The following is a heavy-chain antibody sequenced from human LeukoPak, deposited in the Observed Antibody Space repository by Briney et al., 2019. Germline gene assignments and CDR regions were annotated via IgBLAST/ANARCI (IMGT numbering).Heavy chain of an antibody. Sequence: GGSLRLSCAASGFNFRTYSMTWVRQAPGKGLEWVSSISGIDDSTYYADSVKGRFTVSRDTSENILYLQLNSLRAEDTAVYYCAKNSQTGSTWHYVMAVCGRGTTVTVSS. CDR3: AKNSQTGSTWHYVMAV. J-gene: IGHJ6*01. CDR2: ISGIDDST. D-gene: IGHD1-7*01. V-gene: IGHV3-23*01. CDR1: GFNFRTYS.